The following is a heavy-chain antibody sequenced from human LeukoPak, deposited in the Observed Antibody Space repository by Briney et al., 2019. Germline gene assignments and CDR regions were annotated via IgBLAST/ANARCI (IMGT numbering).Heavy chain of an antibody. V-gene: IGHV4-59*08. CDR3: ARHISSGGTYAHFDY. CDR2: IHYNGIT. J-gene: IGHJ4*02. CDR1: GSMYNYY. D-gene: IGHD1-26*01. Sequence: PSETLSLTCTVSGSMYNYYWSWIRQPPGKGLEWIGYIHYNGITNYNPSLKTRVTMSLDTSKNQVSLNLNPVTAADTAVYYCARHISSGGTYAHFDYWGQGTLVTVSS.